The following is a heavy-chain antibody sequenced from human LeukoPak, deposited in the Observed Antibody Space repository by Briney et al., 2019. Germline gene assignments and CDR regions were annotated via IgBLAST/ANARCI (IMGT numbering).Heavy chain of an antibody. CDR3: TTDTSVLLWFGELAGDY. CDR2: MIRKIERGTT. J-gene: IGHJ4*02. V-gene: IGHV3-15*01. Sequence: GGSLRLSCAASGFTFSNAWMSWVRQAPGKGLEWVGRMIRKIERGTTDYAAPVKGRFTISRDDSKNTLYLQMNSLKTEDTAVYYCTTDTSVLLWFGELAGDYWGQGTLVTVCS. CDR1: GFTFSNAW. D-gene: IGHD3-10*01.